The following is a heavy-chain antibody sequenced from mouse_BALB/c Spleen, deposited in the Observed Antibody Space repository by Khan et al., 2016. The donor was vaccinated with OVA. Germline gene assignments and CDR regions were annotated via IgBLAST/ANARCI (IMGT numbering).Heavy chain of an antibody. J-gene: IGHJ3*01. Sequence: QVQLKQPGAEPVKPGASVKLSCKASGYTFSSYYMYWVKQRPGQGLEWIGGINPSNGGTNFNEKFKTKATLTVDKSSSTAYMQLSSLTSEDSAVYYCTRSGYANPFADWGQGTLVTVSA. CDR2: INPSNGGT. CDR3: TRSGYANPFAD. V-gene: IGHV1S81*02. CDR1: GYTFSSYY. D-gene: IGHD2-10*02.